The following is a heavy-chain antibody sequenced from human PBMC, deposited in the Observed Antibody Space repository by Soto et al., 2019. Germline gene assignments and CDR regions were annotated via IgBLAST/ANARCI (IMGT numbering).Heavy chain of an antibody. J-gene: IGHJ4*02. Sequence: QVQLQESGPGLVKPSQTLSLTCTVSGGSISSGDYYWSWIRQPPGKGLVWIGYIYYSGSTYYNPSLKSRVTISVDTSKSQCSLKLSSVTAADTAVYYCARALAMIVVDYWGQGTLVTVSS. CDR3: ARALAMIVVDY. CDR2: IYYSGST. V-gene: IGHV4-30-4*01. D-gene: IGHD3-22*01. CDR1: GGSISSGDYY.